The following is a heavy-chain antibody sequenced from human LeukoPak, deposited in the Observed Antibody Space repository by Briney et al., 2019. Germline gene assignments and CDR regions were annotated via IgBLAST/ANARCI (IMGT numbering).Heavy chain of an antibody. Sequence: SGPTLVRPTQTLTLTCTFSGFSLTTTGVGSTGVGVTWVRQPPGKALEWLALIYWNDGKHYNPSLKTRLTITKDTSKNQVILTMTNMDPADTATYYCAHDRMGIGFDPWGQGTLVTVSS. D-gene: IGHD1-26*01. CDR2: IYWNDGK. V-gene: IGHV2-5*01. J-gene: IGHJ5*02. CDR1: GFSLTTTGVGSTGVG. CDR3: AHDRMGIGFDP.